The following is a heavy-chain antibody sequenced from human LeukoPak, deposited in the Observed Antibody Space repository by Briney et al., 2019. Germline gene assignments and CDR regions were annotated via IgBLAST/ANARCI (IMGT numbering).Heavy chain of an antibody. Sequence: GGSLRLSCAASGFTFSSYAMHWVRQAPGKGLEWVAVISYDESNKYYADSVKGRFTISRDNSKNTLYLQMNSLRAEDTAVYYCARGGPYSRAHDYWGQGTLVTVSS. CDR2: ISYDESNK. CDR1: GFTFSSYA. D-gene: IGHD6-13*01. CDR3: ARGGPYSRAHDY. V-gene: IGHV3-30-3*01. J-gene: IGHJ4*02.